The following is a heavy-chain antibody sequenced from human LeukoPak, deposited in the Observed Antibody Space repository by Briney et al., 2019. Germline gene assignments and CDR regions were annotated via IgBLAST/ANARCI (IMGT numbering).Heavy chain of an antibody. CDR2: INYSGSA. D-gene: IGHD1-26*01. V-gene: IGHV4-59*08. CDR3: ARHGSYSGSYYGGDYFDY. J-gene: IGHJ4*02. Sequence: SETLSLTCTVSGGSVSSYYWSWIRQPPGKGLEWIGYINYSGSANQNPSLKSRVTISVDTSKNQFSLKLSSVTAADTAVYYCARHGSYSGSYYGGDYFDYWGQGTLVTVSS. CDR1: GGSVSSYY.